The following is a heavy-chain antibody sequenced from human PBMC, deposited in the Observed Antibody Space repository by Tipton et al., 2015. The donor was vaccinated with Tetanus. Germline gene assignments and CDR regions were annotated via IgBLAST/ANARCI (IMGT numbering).Heavy chain of an antibody. CDR3: ARDFGSNHNWFDP. J-gene: IGHJ5*02. CDR1: GDSLVRGGYY. D-gene: IGHD6-13*01. CDR2: TYHTGAA. Sequence: PGLVKPSQTLSLTCTVSGDSLVRGGYYWTWIRHLPGKGLEWIGYTYHTGAAHYNPSLKSRVTLSVDMSKNQFFLKMISMTAADTAVYFCARDFGSNHNWFDPWGQGTPVTVSS. V-gene: IGHV4-31*03.